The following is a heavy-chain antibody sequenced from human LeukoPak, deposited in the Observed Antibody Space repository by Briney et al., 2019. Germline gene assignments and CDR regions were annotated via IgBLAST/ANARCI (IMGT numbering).Heavy chain of an antibody. D-gene: IGHD1-26*01. CDR1: GGTFTSYA. V-gene: IGHV1-69*05. CDR2: IIPIFGTA. J-gene: IGHJ6*03. CDR3: ARDGRGGSYSGNYYYYYMDV. Sequence: SVKLSCKASGGTFTSYAISWVRHAPGQGLEWMGGIIPIFGTANYAQKFQGRVPITTDESTSTAYMELSSLRSEDTAVYYCARDGRGGSYSGNYYYYYMDVWGKGTTVTVSS.